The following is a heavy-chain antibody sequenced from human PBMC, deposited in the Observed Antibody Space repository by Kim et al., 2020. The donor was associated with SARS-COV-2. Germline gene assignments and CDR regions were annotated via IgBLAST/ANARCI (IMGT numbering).Heavy chain of an antibody. J-gene: IGHJ6*02. D-gene: IGHD3-16*01. CDR1: GFTFSNAW. CDR3: TTGGSYYYYGMDV. V-gene: IGHV3-15*01. Sequence: GGSLRLSCAASGFTFSNAWMSWVRQAPGKGLEWVGRIKSKTDGGTTDYAAPVKGRFTISRDDSKNTLYLQMNSLKTEDTAVYYCTTGGSYYYYGMDVWGQGTTVTVSS. CDR2: IKSKTDGGTT.